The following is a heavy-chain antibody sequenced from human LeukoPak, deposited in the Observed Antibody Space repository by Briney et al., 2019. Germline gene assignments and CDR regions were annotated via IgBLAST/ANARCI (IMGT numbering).Heavy chain of an antibody. CDR2: ISWNSGSI. CDR3: AKARGGGNGLGFDC. D-gene: IGHD4-23*01. J-gene: IGHJ4*02. Sequence: AGGSLRLSCAASGFTFSSYAMHWVRQAPGKGLEWVSGISWNSGSIGYADSVKGRFTVSRDNAKNSLYLQMNSLRAEDTALYYCAKARGGGNGLGFDCWGQGTLVTVSS. V-gene: IGHV3-9*01. CDR1: GFTFSSYA.